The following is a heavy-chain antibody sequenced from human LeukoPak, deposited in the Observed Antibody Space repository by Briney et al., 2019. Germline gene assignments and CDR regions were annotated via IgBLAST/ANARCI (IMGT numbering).Heavy chain of an antibody. CDR2: IRQDGSQK. CDR3: ARVTVAPEYYYYMDV. J-gene: IGHJ6*03. D-gene: IGHD4-23*01. CDR1: GFTFSSYC. V-gene: IGHV3-7*01. Sequence: GGSLRLSCAAPGFTFSSYCMTWVRQAPGRGLDWVASIRQDGSQKYYVDSVKGRFTVSRDNAKNSLYLQMNSLRAEDTAVYYCARVTVAPEYYYYMDVWGKGTTVTVSS.